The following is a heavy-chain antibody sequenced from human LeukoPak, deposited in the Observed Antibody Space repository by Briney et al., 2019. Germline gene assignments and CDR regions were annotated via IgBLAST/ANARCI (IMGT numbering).Heavy chain of an antibody. CDR3: AKVRGMYSSGYFIAY. CDR2: ISWNSGYI. Sequence: PGGSLRLSCAASGFTFDNYAMHWVRQAPGKGLEWLSIISWNSGYIGYADSVKGRFTISRDNAKKSLDLQMNSLRAEDTAFYYCAKVRGMYSSGYFIAYWGQGTLVTVSS. D-gene: IGHD6-19*01. CDR1: GFTFDNYA. V-gene: IGHV3-9*01. J-gene: IGHJ4*02.